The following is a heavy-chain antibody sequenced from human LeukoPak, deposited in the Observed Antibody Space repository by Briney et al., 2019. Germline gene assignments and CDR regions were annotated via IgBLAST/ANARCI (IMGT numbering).Heavy chain of an antibody. D-gene: IGHD2-15*01. CDR1: GFTFSSYW. CDR3: ARCRWLLLPMYYFDF. Sequence: PGGSLRLSCVGSGFTFSSYWMTWVRQAPGKGLEWVANIKDDGSEKYFVDSVKGRFTISRDNAKNLLYLQMSSLRAEDTAVYYCARCRWLLLPMYYFDFWGRGTLVTVSS. J-gene: IGHJ4*02. V-gene: IGHV3-7*01. CDR2: IKDDGSEK.